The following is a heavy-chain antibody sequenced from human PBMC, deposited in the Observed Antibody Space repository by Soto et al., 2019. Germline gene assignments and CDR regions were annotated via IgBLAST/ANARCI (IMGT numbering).Heavy chain of an antibody. CDR1: GFTFSTYP. Sequence: GGSLKPSCVPSGFTFSTYPMTWFGQAPGKGLEWVSIISGNTGVTDYADSVKGRFTTSRDNSKNTLYLQMNTLRAEDTAVYYCAKNRAGINTNFDYWGQGTLVTVSS. D-gene: IGHD1-26*01. CDR2: ISGNTGVT. J-gene: IGHJ4*02. CDR3: AKNRAGINTNFDY. V-gene: IGHV3-23*01.